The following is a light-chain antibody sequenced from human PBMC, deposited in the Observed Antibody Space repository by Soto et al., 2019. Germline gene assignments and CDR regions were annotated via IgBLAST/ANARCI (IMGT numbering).Light chain of an antibody. J-gene: IGKJ1*01. V-gene: IGKV1-5*01. CDR3: QQFSRT. Sequence: DIQMTQSPSTLSASVGDRVTITCRASQSISSWLAWYQQKPGKAPKLLIYDASSLENGVPSRFSGSGSGPEFTLTISSLQPYDFATYYCQQFSRTFGQGTKVEIK. CDR1: QSISSW. CDR2: DAS.